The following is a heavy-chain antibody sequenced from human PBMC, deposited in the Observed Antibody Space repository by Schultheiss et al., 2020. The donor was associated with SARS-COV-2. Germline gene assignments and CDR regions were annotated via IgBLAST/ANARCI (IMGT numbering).Heavy chain of an antibody. D-gene: IGHD6-19*01. CDR1: GYTFTSYD. J-gene: IGHJ6*02. CDR2: MNPNSGNT. CDR3: ARGPDSSGWYRGSKLNYGMDV. Sequence: ASVKVSCKASGYTFTSYDINWVRQATGQGLEWMGWMNPNSGNTGYAQKFQGRVTMTRNTSISTAYMELSSLRSEDTAVYYCARGPDSSGWYRGSKLNYGMDVWGQGTTVTVSS. V-gene: IGHV1-8*01.